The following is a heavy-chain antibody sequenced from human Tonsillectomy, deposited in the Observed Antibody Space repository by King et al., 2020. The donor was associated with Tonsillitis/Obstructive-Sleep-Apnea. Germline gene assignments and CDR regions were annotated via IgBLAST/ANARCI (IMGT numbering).Heavy chain of an antibody. V-gene: IGHV3-49*04. D-gene: IGHD6-19*01. CDR2: IRRKAYGGTT. J-gene: IGHJ6*02. CDR1: GFIFGDYS. CDR3: TRDPVAGPNYYYYGMDV. Sequence: EVQLVVSGGGLVQPGRSLRLSCTASGFIFGDYSMSWVRQAPGKGLEWVGFIRRKAYGGTTEYAASVKGRFTISRDDSKSIAYLQMNSLKTEDTAVYYCTRDPVAGPNYYYYGMDVWGQGTTVTVSS.